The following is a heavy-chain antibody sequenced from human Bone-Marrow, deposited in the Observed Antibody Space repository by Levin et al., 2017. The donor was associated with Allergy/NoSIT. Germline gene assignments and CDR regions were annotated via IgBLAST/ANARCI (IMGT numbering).Heavy chain of an antibody. CDR1: GFIFRGYY. V-gene: IGHV3-23*01. D-gene: IGHD1-1*01. CDR2: ISDSGGLT. J-gene: IGHJ4*02. Sequence: PGGSLRLSCAASGFIFRGYYMSWVRQAPGKGLEWVSAISDSGGLTTHAESVKGRFTISRDNSNNMVHLQMNGLRADDTAVYYCVPLNWNVPPGFHYWGQGTLVTVSS. CDR3: VPLNWNVPPGFHY.